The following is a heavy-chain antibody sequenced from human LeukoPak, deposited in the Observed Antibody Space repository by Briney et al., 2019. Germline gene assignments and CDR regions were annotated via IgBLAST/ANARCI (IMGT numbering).Heavy chain of an antibody. Sequence: SVKVSCKASGGTFSSYAISWVRQAPGQGLEWMGGIIPIFGTANYAQKFQGRVTITTDESTSTAYMELSSLKSEDTAVYYCARGRTVTTPFDYWGQGTLVTVSS. CDR1: GGTFSSYA. CDR3: ARGRTVTTPFDY. CDR2: IIPIFGTA. J-gene: IGHJ4*02. V-gene: IGHV1-69*05. D-gene: IGHD4-17*01.